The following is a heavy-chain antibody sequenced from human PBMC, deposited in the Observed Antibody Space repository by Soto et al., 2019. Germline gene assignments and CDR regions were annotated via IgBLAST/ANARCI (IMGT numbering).Heavy chain of an antibody. D-gene: IGHD3-22*01. CDR1: GGSISSYY. CDR2: IYYSGST. J-gene: IGHJ3*02. V-gene: IGHV4-59*01. Sequence: SETLSLTCTVSGGSISSYYWSWIRQPPGKGLEWIGYIYYSGSTNYNPSLKSRVTISVDTSKNQFSLKLSSVTAADTAVYYCARANYYDSSGYYSDAFDIWGQGTMVT. CDR3: ARANYYDSSGYYSDAFDI.